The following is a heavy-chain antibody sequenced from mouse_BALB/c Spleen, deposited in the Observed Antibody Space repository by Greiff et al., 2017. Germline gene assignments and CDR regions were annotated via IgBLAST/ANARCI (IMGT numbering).Heavy chain of an antibody. CDR2: INPDSSTI. D-gene: IGHD1-1*01. CDR1: GFAFSRYW. CDR3: ARPVYYGSLDY. J-gene: IGHJ2*01. Sequence: EVLLVESGGGLVQPGGSLKLSCAASGFAFSRYWMSWVRQAPGKGLEWIGEINPDSSTINYTPSLKDKFIISIDNAKNTLYLQMSKVRSEDTALYYCARPVYYGSLDYWGQGTTLTVSS. V-gene: IGHV4-1*02.